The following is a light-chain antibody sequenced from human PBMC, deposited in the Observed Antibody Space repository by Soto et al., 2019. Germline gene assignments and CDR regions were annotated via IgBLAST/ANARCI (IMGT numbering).Light chain of an antibody. Sequence: SVLTQPASVSVSPGQSITISCTGTSSDVGGYNYVSWYQQHPGKAPKLIIYDVSNWPSGVSNRFSGSKSGNTASLTISGLQAEDEGDYYCSSYTSRRTYVFGTGTKVTVL. V-gene: IGLV2-14*01. CDR3: SSYTSRRTYV. CDR1: SSDVGGYNY. CDR2: DVS. J-gene: IGLJ1*01.